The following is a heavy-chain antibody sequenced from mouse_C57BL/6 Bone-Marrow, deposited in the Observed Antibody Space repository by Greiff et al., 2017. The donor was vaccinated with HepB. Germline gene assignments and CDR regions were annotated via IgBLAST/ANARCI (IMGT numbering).Heavy chain of an antibody. CDR2: ISYDGSN. CDR3: ARGDYYGSSYDY. D-gene: IGHD1-1*01. J-gene: IGHJ2*01. Sequence: EVKLMESGPGLVKPSQSLSLTCSVTGYSITSGYYWNWSRQFPGNKLEWMGYISYDGSNKYNPSLKNRISITRDTSKNQFFLKLNSVTTEDTATYYCARGDYYGSSYDYWGQGTTLTVSS. CDR1: GYSITSGYY. V-gene: IGHV3-6*01.